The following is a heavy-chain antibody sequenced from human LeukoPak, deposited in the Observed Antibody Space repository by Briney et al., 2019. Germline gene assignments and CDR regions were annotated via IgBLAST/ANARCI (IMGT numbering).Heavy chain of an antibody. CDR3: AKAHVPYYFDY. J-gene: IGHJ4*02. CDR1: GFTFSSYW. V-gene: IGHV3-74*01. Sequence: PGRSLRLSCAASGFTFSSYWMHWVRQAPGRGLVWVSRIKSDGSSTTYADSVKGRFTISRDNAKNTLYLQMNSLRAEDTAVYYCAKAHVPYYFDYWGQGTLVTVSS. CDR2: IKSDGSST.